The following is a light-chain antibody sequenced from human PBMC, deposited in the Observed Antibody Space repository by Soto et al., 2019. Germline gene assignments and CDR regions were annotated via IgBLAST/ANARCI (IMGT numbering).Light chain of an antibody. V-gene: IGKV3-15*01. Sequence: ETVMTQSPATLSVSPGERATLSCRASQSVDSRLAWYQQKPGQAPRLLIYDASTRATGIPARFSGSGSETEFTLTISSLQSEDSAIYYCQQFNNSPPERAFGQGTKVEVK. CDR2: DAS. J-gene: IGKJ1*01. CDR1: QSVDSR. CDR3: QQFNNSPPERA.